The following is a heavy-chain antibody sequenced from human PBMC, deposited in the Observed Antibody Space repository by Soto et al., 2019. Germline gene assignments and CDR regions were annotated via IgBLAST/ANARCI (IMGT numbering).Heavy chain of an antibody. V-gene: IGHV3-23*01. CDR1: GFTFNNYA. CDR3: ARESEDLTSNFDY. Sequence: PGGSLRLSCAASGFTFNNYAINWVRQVPGKGLEWVSGISGRGGNTFYADSMKGRFTISRDNSKNSLYLEMNSLRAEDTAVYYCARESEDLTSNFDYWGQGTLVTVSS. CDR2: ISGRGGNT. J-gene: IGHJ4*02.